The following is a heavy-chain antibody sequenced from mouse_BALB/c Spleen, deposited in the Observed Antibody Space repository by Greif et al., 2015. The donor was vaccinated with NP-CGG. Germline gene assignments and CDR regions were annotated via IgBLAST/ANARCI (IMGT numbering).Heavy chain of an antibody. CDR1: GYTFTDYA. J-gene: IGHJ3*01. CDR2: ISTYYGDA. D-gene: IGHD1-1*01. CDR3: ARSGTTVQGFAY. V-gene: IGHV1S137*01. Sequence: QVQLQQSGAELVRPGVSVKISCKGSGYTFTDYAMHWVKQSHAKSLEWIGAISTYYGDASYNQKFKGKATMTVDKSSSTAYMELARLTSEDSAIYYCARSGTTVQGFAYWGQGTLVTVSA.